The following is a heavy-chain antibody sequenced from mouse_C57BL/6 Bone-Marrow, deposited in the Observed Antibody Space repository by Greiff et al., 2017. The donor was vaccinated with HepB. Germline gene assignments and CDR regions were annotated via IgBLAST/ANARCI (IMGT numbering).Heavy chain of an antibody. D-gene: IGHD1-1*01. CDR2: IDPSDSET. J-gene: IGHJ2*01. CDR3: ASGLLRYWYFDY. CDR1: GYTFTSYW. V-gene: IGHV1-52*01. Sequence: QVQLQQPGAELVRPGSSVKLSCKASGYTFTSYWMHWVKQRPIQGLEWIGNIDPSDSETHYNQKFKDKATLTVDKSSSTAYKQLSSLTSEDSAVYYCASGLLRYWYFDYWGQGTTLTVSS.